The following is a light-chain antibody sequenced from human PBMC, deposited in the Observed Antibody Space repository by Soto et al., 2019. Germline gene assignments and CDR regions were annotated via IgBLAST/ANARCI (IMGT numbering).Light chain of an antibody. CDR3: QQYKSYPFT. V-gene: IGKV1-5*01. CDR2: EVS. J-gene: IGKJ3*01. Sequence: DIQMTQSPSTLSASVGDRVTITCSASQSISTWLAWYQQKPWKAPNLLIYEVSILQSGVPSRFSGSGSGTEFTLTISSLQPDDLATYYCQQYKSYPFTFGPGNKVEIK. CDR1: QSISTW.